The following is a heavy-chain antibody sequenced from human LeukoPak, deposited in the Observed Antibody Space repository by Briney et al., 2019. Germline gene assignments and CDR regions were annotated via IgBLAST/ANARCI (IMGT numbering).Heavy chain of an antibody. CDR1: GFTASSNY. CDR3: ARAGRADGDYHYFDY. V-gene: IGHV3-30*03. CDR2: VSYDGSNK. D-gene: IGHD4-17*01. Sequence: GGSLRLSCAASGFTASSNYMSWVRQAPGKGLEWIAAVSYDGSNKYYADSVRGRLTISRDNSKNTLYLQMNSLRAEDTAVYYCARAGRADGDYHYFDYWGQGTLVTVSS. J-gene: IGHJ4*02.